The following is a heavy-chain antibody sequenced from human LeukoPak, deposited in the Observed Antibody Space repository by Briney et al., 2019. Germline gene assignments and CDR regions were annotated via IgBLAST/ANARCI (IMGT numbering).Heavy chain of an antibody. D-gene: IGHD3-10*01. CDR1: GFTFSSYA. Sequence: PGASLRLSCAASGFTFSSYAMSWVRQAPGKGLEWVSAISGSGGSTYYADSVKGRFTISRDNSKNTLYLQMNSLRAEDTAVYYCVKDQDPWFEDINWFDPWGQGTLVTVSS. J-gene: IGHJ5*02. V-gene: IGHV3-23*01. CDR2: ISGSGGST. CDR3: VKDQDPWFEDINWFDP.